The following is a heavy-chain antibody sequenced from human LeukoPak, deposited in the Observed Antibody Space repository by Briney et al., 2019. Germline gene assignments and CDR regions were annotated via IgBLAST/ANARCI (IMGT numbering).Heavy chain of an antibody. J-gene: IGHJ1*01. Sequence: GSLRLSCAASGFTFSSYSMNWVRQAPGKGLEWVSSISSSSNYIYYADSVKGRFSISRDDAKNSLFLQMNGLRAEDTAVYYCARDMSTATTCYLQHWGQGTLVTVSS. CDR2: ISSSSNYI. V-gene: IGHV3-21*01. CDR3: ARDMSTATTCYLQH. CDR1: GFTFSSYS. D-gene: IGHD4-17*01.